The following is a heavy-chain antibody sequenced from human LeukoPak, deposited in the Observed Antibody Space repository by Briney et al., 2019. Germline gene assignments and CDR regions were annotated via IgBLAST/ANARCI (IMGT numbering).Heavy chain of an antibody. CDR2: INPISGDT. CDR1: GYTFIDSF. CDR3: ARDLAWGSGYDLDY. D-gene: IGHD5-12*01. V-gene: IGHV1-2*02. J-gene: IGHJ4*02. Sequence: GASVNVSCKASGYTFIDSFMHWVRQAPGQGPEWMGWINPISGDTNYAQKFQGRLTLTRDTSISTAYMELTRLRFDDTAMYYCARDLAWGSGYDLDYWGQGTLVTVSS.